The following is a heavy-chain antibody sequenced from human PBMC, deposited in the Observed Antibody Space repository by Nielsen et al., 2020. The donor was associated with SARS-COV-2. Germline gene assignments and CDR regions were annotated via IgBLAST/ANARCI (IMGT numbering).Heavy chain of an antibody. V-gene: IGHV4-39*01. D-gene: IGHD3-3*01. Sequence: WIRQPPGKGLEWIGSIYYSGSTYYNPSLKSRVTISVDTSKNQFSLKLSSVTAADTAVYYCARLPQLATIFGVVIIGGPRNNWFDPWGQGTLVTVSS. J-gene: IGHJ5*02. CDR3: ARLPQLATIFGVVIIGGPRNNWFDP. CDR2: IYYSGST.